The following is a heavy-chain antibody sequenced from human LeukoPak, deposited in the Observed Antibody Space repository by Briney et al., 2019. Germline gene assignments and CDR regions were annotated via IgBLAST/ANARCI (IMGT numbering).Heavy chain of an antibody. D-gene: IGHD3-10*01. CDR1: GFTFNIYA. J-gene: IGHJ5*02. V-gene: IGHV3-23*01. Sequence: HTGGSLRLSCAASGFTFNIYAMSWVRLAPGKGLQWVASMCGSAGCTYYEDSVRGRFTIFRDNSKNILYLQMNSLRAEDTAIYYCARDRPNYHESNGHYYNRDGDHWGQGTLVTVSS. CDR3: ARDRPNYHESNGHYYNRDGDH. CDR2: MCGSAGCT.